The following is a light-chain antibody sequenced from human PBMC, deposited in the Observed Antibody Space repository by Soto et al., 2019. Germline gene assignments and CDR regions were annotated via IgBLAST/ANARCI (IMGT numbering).Light chain of an antibody. V-gene: IGKV1-5*03. J-gene: IGKJ1*01. Sequence: DIQMTQSPSTLSASVGDRVSVTCRASQSIDSWLASYQQKPGKAPKLLIYQASNLERGVPSRFSGSASGTDFTLTISSLQPDDFATYYCQPYDTCPLTFGQGTKVEIK. CDR1: QSIDSW. CDR2: QAS. CDR3: QPYDTCPLT.